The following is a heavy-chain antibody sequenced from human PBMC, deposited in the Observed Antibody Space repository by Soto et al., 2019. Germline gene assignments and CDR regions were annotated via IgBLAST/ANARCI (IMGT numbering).Heavy chain of an antibody. CDR2: IHTGNGNT. Sequence: QVQLVQSGAEVKKPGASVKVSCKASGYTFTSYTIHWVRQAPGQRLEWMGWIHTGNGNTKYSQRFQGRLTFTTDSSATTGYMDLSSLTSEDTAVYYCARDLAVGEAYFFDYWGQGTLVTVSS. CDR1: GYTFTSYT. CDR3: ARDLAVGEAYFFDY. D-gene: IGHD1-26*01. J-gene: IGHJ4*02. V-gene: IGHV1-3*04.